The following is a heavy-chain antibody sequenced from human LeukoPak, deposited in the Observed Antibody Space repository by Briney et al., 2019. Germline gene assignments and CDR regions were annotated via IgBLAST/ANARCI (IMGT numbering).Heavy chain of an antibody. CDR3: ARGPPWNSYGHYYYYGMDA. Sequence: GASVKVSCKASGYTFTSYDINWVRQATGQGLEWMGWMNPNSGNTGYAQKFQGRVTITADKSTSTAYMELSSLRSEDTAVYYCARGPPWNSYGHYYYYGMDAWGQGTTVTVSS. J-gene: IGHJ6*02. CDR2: MNPNSGNT. CDR1: GYTFTSYD. D-gene: IGHD5-18*01. V-gene: IGHV1-8*01.